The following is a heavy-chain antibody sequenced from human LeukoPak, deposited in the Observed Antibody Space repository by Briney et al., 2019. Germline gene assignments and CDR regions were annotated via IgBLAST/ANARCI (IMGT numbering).Heavy chain of an antibody. CDR2: ISYDGSNK. CDR3: ARGELPHFDY. V-gene: IGHV3-30*01. J-gene: IGHJ4*02. D-gene: IGHD1-26*01. CDR1: EFTFSSYA. Sequence: GRSLRLSCAASEFTFSSYAMHWVRQAPGKGLEWVAVISYDGSNKYYADSVKGRFTISRDNSKNTLYLQMNSLRAEDTAVYYCARGELPHFDYWGQGTLVTVSS.